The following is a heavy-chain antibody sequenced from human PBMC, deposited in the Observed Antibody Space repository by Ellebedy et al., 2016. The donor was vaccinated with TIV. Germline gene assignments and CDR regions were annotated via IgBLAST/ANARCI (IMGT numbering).Heavy chain of an antibody. D-gene: IGHD3-10*01. Sequence: MPSETLSLTCTVSGYSISSGYYWGWIRQPPGEGLEWIGTMYHSGNTYYNPSLKSRVTISVDTSKNQFSLNLSSVIAADKAVYYCARAATLNGSGSPSKYFDSWGQGTLLTVSS. CDR2: MYHSGNT. V-gene: IGHV4-38-2*02. J-gene: IGHJ4*02. CDR1: GYSISSGYY. CDR3: ARAATLNGSGSPSKYFDS.